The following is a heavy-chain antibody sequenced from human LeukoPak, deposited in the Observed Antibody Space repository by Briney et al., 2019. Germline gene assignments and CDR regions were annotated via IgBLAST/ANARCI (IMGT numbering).Heavy chain of an antibody. CDR1: GGSISSYY. CDR3: ARHAGVARPFDY. J-gene: IGHJ4*02. Sequence: SETLSLTCTVSGGSISSYYWSRIWQPPGKGLEWIGYIYYSGSTTYNPSLKSRVTISVDTSKNQFSLKLSSVTAADTAVYYCARHAGVARPFDYWGQGTLVTVSS. CDR2: IYYSGST. V-gene: IGHV4-59*08. D-gene: IGHD6-6*01.